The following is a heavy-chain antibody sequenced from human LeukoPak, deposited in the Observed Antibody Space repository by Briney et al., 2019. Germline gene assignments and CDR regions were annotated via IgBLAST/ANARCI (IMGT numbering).Heavy chain of an antibody. Sequence: GGSLRLSCAASGFTFSDYCMSWIRQAPGKGLEWVSYISSSGSTIYYADSVKGRFTISRDNARNSLYLQMNSLRAEDTAVYYCARWGKAMVRGVPLDFSDYWGQGTLVTVSS. V-gene: IGHV3-11*01. J-gene: IGHJ4*02. D-gene: IGHD3-10*01. CDR1: GFTFSDYC. CDR3: ARWGKAMVRGVPLDFSDY. CDR2: ISSSGSTI.